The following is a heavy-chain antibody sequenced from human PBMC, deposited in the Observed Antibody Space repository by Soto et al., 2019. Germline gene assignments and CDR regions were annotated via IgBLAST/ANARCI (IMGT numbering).Heavy chain of an antibody. D-gene: IGHD4-17*01. V-gene: IGHV4-31*03. CDR1: GGSISSGGYY. CDR3: ATCSPSTVTTCGY. J-gene: IGHJ4*01. CDR2: IYYSWST. Sequence: QVQLQESGPGLVKPSQTLSLTCTVSGGSISSGGYYWSWIRQHPGKGLEWIVYIYYSWSTYYNPSLKCRVTLSVHQSKNRISLKLTSVTAPDTAVADCATCSPSTVTTCGYWCDVNLVNVAS.